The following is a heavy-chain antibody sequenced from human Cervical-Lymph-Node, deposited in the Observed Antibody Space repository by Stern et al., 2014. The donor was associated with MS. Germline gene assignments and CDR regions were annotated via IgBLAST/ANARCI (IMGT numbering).Heavy chain of an antibody. J-gene: IGHJ4*02. V-gene: IGHV5-51*01. CDR1: GYTFTSYW. Sequence: VQLVQSGPEVKMPGESLKISCQASGYTFTSYWIGWVRQMPGKGLEWTAIIFPGGSNIRYSPSFQGQFPIPAIKSSSPAYLQWNNLKPSDTAIYYCARQRYFDYGGQGTLVTVSS. CDR3: ARQRYFDY. CDR2: IFPGGSNI.